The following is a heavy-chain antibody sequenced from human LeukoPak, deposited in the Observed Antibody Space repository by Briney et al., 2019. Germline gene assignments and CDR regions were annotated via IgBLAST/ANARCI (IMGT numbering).Heavy chain of an antibody. D-gene: IGHD3-16*02. Sequence: ASVKVSCKASGGTFSSYAISWVRQAPGQGLEWMGGIIPIFGTANYAQKFQGRVTITADESTSTAYMELSSLRSEDTAVYYCARDLMITFGGVIANEDWFDPWGQGTLVTVSS. CDR2: IIPIFGTA. V-gene: IGHV1-69*13. J-gene: IGHJ5*02. CDR1: GGTFSSYA. CDR3: ARDLMITFGGVIANEDWFDP.